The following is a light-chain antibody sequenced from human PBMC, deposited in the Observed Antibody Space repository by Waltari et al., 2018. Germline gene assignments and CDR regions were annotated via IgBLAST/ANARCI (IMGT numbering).Light chain of an antibody. Sequence: EIVMTQSPATLSVSPRERATLSCRASQSVSSNLGWYQQKPGQAPRLLIYGASTRATGIPVRFSGSGSGTEFTLTISSLQSEDFAVYYCQQYNNWPRTFGQGTKVEVK. J-gene: IGKJ1*01. V-gene: IGKV3-15*01. CDR3: QQYNNWPRT. CDR2: GAS. CDR1: QSVSSN.